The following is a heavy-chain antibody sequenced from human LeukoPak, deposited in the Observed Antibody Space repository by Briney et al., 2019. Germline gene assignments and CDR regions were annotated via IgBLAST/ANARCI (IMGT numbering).Heavy chain of an antibody. CDR3: AKSQLGYCSSTSCFYYHYYYMDV. Sequence: ASVKVSCKASGYTFTSYGISWVRQAPGQGLEWMGWISAYNGNTNYAQKLQGRVTMTTDTSTSTAYMELRSLRSDDTAVYYCAKSQLGYCSSTSCFYYHYYYMDVWGKGTTVTVSS. CDR1: GYTFTSYG. D-gene: IGHD2-2*01. V-gene: IGHV1-18*01. CDR2: ISAYNGNT. J-gene: IGHJ6*03.